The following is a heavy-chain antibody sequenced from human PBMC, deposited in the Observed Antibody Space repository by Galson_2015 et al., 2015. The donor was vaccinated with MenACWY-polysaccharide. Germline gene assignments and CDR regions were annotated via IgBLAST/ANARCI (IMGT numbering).Heavy chain of an antibody. V-gene: IGHV1-18*01. J-gene: IGHJ2*01. Sequence: SVKDSCKASGYTFTNHFITWVRQAPGQGLEWMGWISGNDGDTDYAQKFQGRVTMTTDTSTSTVYMDLRSLKSDDTAIYYCASSSSHYDYDSERWGRGTLVTVSS. D-gene: IGHD4-11*01. CDR3: ASSSSHYDYDSER. CDR1: GYTFTNHF. CDR2: ISGNDGDT.